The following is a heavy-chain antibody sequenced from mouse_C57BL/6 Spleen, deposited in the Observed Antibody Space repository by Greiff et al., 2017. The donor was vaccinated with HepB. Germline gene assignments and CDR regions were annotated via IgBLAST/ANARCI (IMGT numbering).Heavy chain of an antibody. J-gene: IGHJ3*01. D-gene: IGHD3-3*01. V-gene: IGHV1-81*01. Sequence: QVQLQQSGAELARPGASVKLSCKASGYTFTSYGISWVKQRTGQGLEWIGEIYPRSGNTYYNEKFKGKATLTADKSSSTAYMELRSLTSEDSAVYFCAREGRLRFAYWGQGTLVTVSA. CDR3: AREGRLRFAY. CDR1: GYTFTSYG. CDR2: IYPRSGNT.